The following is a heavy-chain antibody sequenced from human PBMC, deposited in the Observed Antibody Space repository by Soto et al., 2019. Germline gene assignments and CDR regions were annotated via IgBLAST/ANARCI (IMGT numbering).Heavy chain of an antibody. V-gene: IGHV3-30*18. CDR3: AKAVVAVAGITHFDY. CDR2: ISYDGSNK. CDR1: GFTFSSYG. D-gene: IGHD6-19*01. J-gene: IGHJ4*02. Sequence: QVQLVESGGGVVQPGRSLRLSCEASGFTFSSYGMHWVRQAPGKGLEWVAVISYDGSNKYYADSVKGRFTISRDNSKNTLYLQMNILRAEDTAVYYCAKAVVAVAGITHFDYWGQGTLVTVSS.